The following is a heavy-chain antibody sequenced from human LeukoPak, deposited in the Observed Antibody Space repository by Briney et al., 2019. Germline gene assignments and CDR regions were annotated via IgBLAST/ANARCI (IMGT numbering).Heavy chain of an antibody. Sequence: GGSLRLSCAASGFTVSSNYMSWVRQAPGKGLEWVSVIYSGGSTYYADSVKGRFTISRDNSKNTLYLQMNSLRAEDTAVYYCAREDIVVVPAAMDYYYYYYMDVWGQGTLVTVSS. CDR2: IYSGGST. CDR1: GFTVSSNY. D-gene: IGHD2-2*01. J-gene: IGHJ6*03. V-gene: IGHV3-66*02. CDR3: AREDIVVVPAAMDYYYYYYMDV.